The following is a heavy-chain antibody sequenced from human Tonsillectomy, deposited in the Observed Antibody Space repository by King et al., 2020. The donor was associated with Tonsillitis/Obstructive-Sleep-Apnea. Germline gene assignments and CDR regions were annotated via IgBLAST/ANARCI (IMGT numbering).Heavy chain of an antibody. CDR2: INTNTGNP. Sequence: VQLVQSGSELKKPGASVKVSCKASGYTFTSYAMNWVRQAPGQGLEWMGWINTNTGNPTYAQGFTGRFVFSLDPSVSTAYLQISSLKAEDTAVYYCARDGGFCSSTSCYAMESDAFDIWGQGTMVTVSS. CDR3: ARDGGFCSSTSCYAMESDAFDI. V-gene: IGHV7-4-1*02. CDR1: GYTFTSYA. D-gene: IGHD2-2*01. J-gene: IGHJ3*02.